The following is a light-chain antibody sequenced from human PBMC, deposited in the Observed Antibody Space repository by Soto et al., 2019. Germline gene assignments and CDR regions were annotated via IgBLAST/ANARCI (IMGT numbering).Light chain of an antibody. CDR3: SSYTSSSTPYV. V-gene: IGLV2-14*01. J-gene: IGLJ1*01. Sequence: QSALTQPASVSGSPGQSITISCTGTSSDVGGYNYVSWYQHHPGKAPKLIIYEVSNRPSGVPNRFSGSKSRNTASLNISGLQAEDEADYYCSSYTSSSTPYVFGPGTKVTVL. CDR1: SSDVGGYNY. CDR2: EVS.